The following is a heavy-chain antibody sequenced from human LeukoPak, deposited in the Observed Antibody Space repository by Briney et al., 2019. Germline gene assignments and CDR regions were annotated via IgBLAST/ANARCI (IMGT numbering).Heavy chain of an antibody. V-gene: IGHV4-39*01. Sequence: SETLSLTCTVSGGSISSSSYYWGWIRQPPGKGLEWIGSIYYSGSTYYNPSLKSRVTISVDTSKNQFSLKLSSVTAADTAVYYCARLRGPISPRGGYWGQGTLVTVSS. D-gene: IGHD3-10*01. CDR1: GGSISSSSYY. CDR3: ARLRGPISPRGGY. CDR2: IYYSGST. J-gene: IGHJ4*02.